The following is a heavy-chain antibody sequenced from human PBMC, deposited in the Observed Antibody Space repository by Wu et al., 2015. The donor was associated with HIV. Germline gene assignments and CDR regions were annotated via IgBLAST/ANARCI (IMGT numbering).Heavy chain of an antibody. J-gene: IGHJ4*02. CDR1: GYTFTAYD. CDR2: MNPNSGNT. D-gene: IGHD6-13*01. CDR3: ARGRTLMYSSSWPY. Sequence: QVQLVQSGTEVKKPGASVKVSCKAFGYTFTAYDINWVRQATGQGLEWMGWMNPNSGNTGYAQKFQGRVTMTRNTSISTAYMELSSLRSEDTAVYYCARGRTLMYSSSWPYWGQGTLVTVSS. V-gene: IGHV1-8*02.